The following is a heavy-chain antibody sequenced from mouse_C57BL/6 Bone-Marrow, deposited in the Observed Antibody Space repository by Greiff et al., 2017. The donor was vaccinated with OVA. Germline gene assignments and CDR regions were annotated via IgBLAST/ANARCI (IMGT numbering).Heavy chain of an antibody. CDR2: IYPRDGST. Sequence: VKLQESDAELVKPGASVKISCKVSGYTFTDHTIHWMKQRPEQGLEWIGYIYPRDGSTKYNEKFKGKATLTADKSSSTAYMQLNSLTSEDSAVYFCARGWLLRPYFDYWGQGTTLTVSS. CDR3: ARGWLLRPYFDY. CDR1: GYTFTDHT. D-gene: IGHD2-3*01. J-gene: IGHJ2*01. V-gene: IGHV1-78*01.